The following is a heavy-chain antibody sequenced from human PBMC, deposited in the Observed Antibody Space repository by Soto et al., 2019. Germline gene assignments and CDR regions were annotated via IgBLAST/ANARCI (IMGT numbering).Heavy chain of an antibody. V-gene: IGHV1-2*02. CDR2: INPNSGGT. D-gene: IGHD3-3*01. Sequence: ASVKVSCKASGYTFTGYYMHWVRQAPGQGLEWMGWINPNSGGTNYAQKFQGRVTMTRDTSISTAYMERSRLRSDDTAVYYCARTIFGVVIIGYYGMDVWGQGTTVTVSS. J-gene: IGHJ6*02. CDR1: GYTFTGYY. CDR3: ARTIFGVVIIGYYGMDV.